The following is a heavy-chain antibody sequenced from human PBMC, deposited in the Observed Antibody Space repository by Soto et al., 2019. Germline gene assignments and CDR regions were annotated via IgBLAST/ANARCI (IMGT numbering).Heavy chain of an antibody. J-gene: IGHJ6*02. CDR3: ARVGIVERYGMDV. V-gene: IGHV3-53*01. D-gene: IGHD2-15*01. CDR1: GFTVSSNY. Sequence: GGSLRLSCAASGFTVSSNYMSWVRQAPGKGLEWVSVIYSGSSTYYADSVKGRFTISRDNSKNTLYLQMNSLRAEDTAVYYCARVGIVERYGMDVWGQGTTVTVSS. CDR2: IYSGSST.